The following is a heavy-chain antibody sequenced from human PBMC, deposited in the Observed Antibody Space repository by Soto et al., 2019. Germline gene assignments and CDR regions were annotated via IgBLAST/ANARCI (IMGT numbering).Heavy chain of an antibody. Sequence: QVQLVQSGAEVKKPGASVKVSCKASGYTFTSYDINWVRQATGQGLEWMGWMNPNSGNTGYAQKFKGRVTMTRNTPISTAYMELSSLRSEDTAVYYCAITHLRFGEHHYWGQGTLVTVSS. CDR2: MNPNSGNT. V-gene: IGHV1-8*01. CDR1: GYTFTSYD. D-gene: IGHD3-10*01. J-gene: IGHJ4*02. CDR3: AITHLRFGEHHY.